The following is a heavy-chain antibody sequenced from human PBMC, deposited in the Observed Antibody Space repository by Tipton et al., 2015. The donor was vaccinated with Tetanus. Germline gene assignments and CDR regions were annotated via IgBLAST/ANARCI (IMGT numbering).Heavy chain of an antibody. J-gene: IGHJ6*03. CDR2: FWSDGSNK. CDR3: AKEGSEWLSSRLSYYYYMDV. D-gene: IGHD6-19*01. V-gene: IGHV3-30*18. CDR1: GFTFRNYG. Sequence: SLRLSCAASGFTFRNYGMHWVRQAPGKGLEWVAVFWSDGSNKYYADSVKGRFTVSRDNSKNTLYLQMNSLRAEDTAVYYCAKEGSEWLSSRLSYYYYMDVWGKGTTVTVSS.